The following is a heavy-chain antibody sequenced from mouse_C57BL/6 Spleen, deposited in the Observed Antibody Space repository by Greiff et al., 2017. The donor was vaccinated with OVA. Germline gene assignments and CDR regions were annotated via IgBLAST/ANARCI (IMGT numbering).Heavy chain of an antibody. CDR2: ISGGGGNT. V-gene: IGHV5-9*01. J-gene: IGHJ1*03. CDR3: ARSYYYGSSYWYFDV. CDR1: GFTFSSYT. Sequence: EVQLVESGGGLVKPGGSLKLSCAASGFTFSSYTMSWVRQTPEKRLEWVATISGGGGNTYYPASVKCRVTISRDNAKNTLYLQMSSLRSEDTALYDCARSYYYGSSYWYFDVWGTGTTVTVSS. D-gene: IGHD1-1*01.